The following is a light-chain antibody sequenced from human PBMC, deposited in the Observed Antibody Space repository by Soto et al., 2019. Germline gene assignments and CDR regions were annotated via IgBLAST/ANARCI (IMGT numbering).Light chain of an antibody. CDR1: QGISSY. CDR3: LQYSYLWT. J-gene: IGKJ1*01. CDR2: AAS. V-gene: IGKV1-9*01. Sequence: DIQLTQSPSFLSASVGDRVTITCRASQGISSYLAWYQQKPGKAPKLLIYAASTLQSGVPSRFSGSGSGTEFTLTISSLQPEDFASYYCLQYSYLWTFGQGTKVEIK.